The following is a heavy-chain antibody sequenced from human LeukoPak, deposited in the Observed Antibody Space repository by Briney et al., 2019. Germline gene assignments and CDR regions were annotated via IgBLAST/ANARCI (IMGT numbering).Heavy chain of an antibody. Sequence: GGSLRLSCAASGFTFSSYSMNWVRQAPGKGLEWVSSISSSSSYIYYADSVKGRFTISRDNAKNSLYLQMNSLRAEDTAVYYCARFDAPHTYYYDSSGYRHDAFDIWGQGTMVTVSS. CDR2: ISSSSSYI. CDR1: GFTFSSYS. CDR3: ARFDAPHTYYYDSSGYRHDAFDI. J-gene: IGHJ3*02. D-gene: IGHD3-22*01. V-gene: IGHV3-21*01.